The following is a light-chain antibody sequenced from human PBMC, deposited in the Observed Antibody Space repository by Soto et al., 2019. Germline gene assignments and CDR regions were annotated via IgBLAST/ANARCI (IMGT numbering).Light chain of an antibody. CDR3: GSYTSSSPLVV. Sequence: QSALTQPASVSGSPGQSITISCTGTSSDVGGYNYVSWYRQHPGKAPKLMIYDVSNRPSGVSNRFSGSKSGNTASLTISGLQAEDEADYYCGSYTSSSPLVVFGGGTKLTVL. V-gene: IGLV2-14*01. CDR1: SSDVGGYNY. CDR2: DVS. J-gene: IGLJ2*01.